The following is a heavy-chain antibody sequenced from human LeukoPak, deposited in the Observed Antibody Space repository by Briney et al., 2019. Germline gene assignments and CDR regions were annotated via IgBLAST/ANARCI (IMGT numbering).Heavy chain of an antibody. CDR3: ARILLSRGSGKEFDP. CDR1: GFPFREFY. V-gene: IGHV3-11*01. J-gene: IGHJ5*02. CDR2: NSCWGSAI. Sequence: GGPLTLLCAVSGFPFREFYVTWMRQATEKALVWVSYNSCWGSAIYYADPVKGRFTISRDNAKNSLYLQMNSLRAEDTAVYYCARILLSRGSGKEFDPWGQGTLVTVCS. D-gene: IGHD3-10*01.